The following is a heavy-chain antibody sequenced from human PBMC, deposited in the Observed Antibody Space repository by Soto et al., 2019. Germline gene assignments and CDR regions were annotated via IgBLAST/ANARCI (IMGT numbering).Heavy chain of an antibody. Sequence: SETLSLTCTVSGGSISSGDYYWTWIRQSPGKGLEWIGFIYYTGSTNYNPSLKSRVAISVDSSTQQLSLNLTSVTAADTAVYYCARGLWSDRLLKWGRGTLVTAPQ. D-gene: IGHD2-21*01. J-gene: IGHJ4*02. CDR3: ARGLWSDRLLK. V-gene: IGHV4-30-4*01. CDR1: GGSISSGDYY. CDR2: IYYTGST.